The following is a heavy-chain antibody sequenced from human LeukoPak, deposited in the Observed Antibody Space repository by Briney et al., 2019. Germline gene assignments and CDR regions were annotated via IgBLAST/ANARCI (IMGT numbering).Heavy chain of an antibody. J-gene: IGHJ4*02. CDR2: INHSGST. V-gene: IGHV4-34*01. D-gene: IGHD3-9*01. CDR3: ARGRRYFCYFDY. Sequence: PSETLSLTCAVYGGSFSGYYWSWIRQPPGKGLEWIGEINHSGSTNYNPSLKSRVTISVDTFKNQFSLKLSSVTAADTAVYYCARGRRYFCYFDYWGQGTLVTVSS. CDR1: GGSFSGYY.